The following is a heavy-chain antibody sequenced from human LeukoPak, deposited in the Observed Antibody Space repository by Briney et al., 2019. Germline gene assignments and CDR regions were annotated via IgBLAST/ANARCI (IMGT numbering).Heavy chain of an antibody. CDR1: GFTFNAYS. D-gene: IGHD4-23*01. CDR2: IWYDGSNK. CDR3: ARDRGYGGNLFDY. Sequence: GGSLRLSCVASGFTFNAYSMNWVRQAPGKGLEWVAVIWYDGSNKYYADSVKGRFTISRDNSKNTLYLQMNSLRAEDTAVYYCARDRGYGGNLFDYWGQGTLVTVSS. J-gene: IGHJ4*02. V-gene: IGHV3-33*08.